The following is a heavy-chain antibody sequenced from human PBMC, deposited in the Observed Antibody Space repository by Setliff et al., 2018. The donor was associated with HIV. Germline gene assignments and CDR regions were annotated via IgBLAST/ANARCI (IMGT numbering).Heavy chain of an antibody. J-gene: IGHJ4*02. D-gene: IGHD3-16*01. V-gene: IGHV3-72*01. Sequence: PGGSLRLSCAASGFTFSDHYMDWVRQAPEKGLEWVGRSRNKANSYTTEYAASVQGRFTISRDDSKSSLYLQMNSLKIDDTAVYYCISGGTSPFFHYWGQGTLVTVSS. CDR2: SRNKANSYTT. CDR1: GFTFSDHY. CDR3: ISGGTSPFFHY.